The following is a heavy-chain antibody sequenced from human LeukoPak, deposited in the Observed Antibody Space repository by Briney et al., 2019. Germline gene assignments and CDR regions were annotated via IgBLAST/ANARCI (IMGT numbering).Heavy chain of an antibody. V-gene: IGHV3-30-3*01. D-gene: IGHD6-13*01. Sequence: PGRSLRLSCAASGFTFSSYAMHWVRQAPGKGLEWVAVISYDGSNKYYADSVKGRFTISRDNSKNTLYLQMNSLRAEDTAVYYCARTYSSSWYGGPDYWGQGTLVTVSS. CDR3: ARTYSSSWYGGPDY. J-gene: IGHJ4*02. CDR2: ISYDGSNK. CDR1: GFTFSSYA.